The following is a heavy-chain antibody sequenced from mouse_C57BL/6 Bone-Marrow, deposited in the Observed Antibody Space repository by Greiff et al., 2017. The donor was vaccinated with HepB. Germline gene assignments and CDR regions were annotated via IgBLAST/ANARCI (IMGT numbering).Heavy chain of an antibody. CDR1: GYTFTSYW. J-gene: IGHJ3*01. CDR2: IDPSDSYT. V-gene: IGHV1-69*01. D-gene: IGHD2-4*01. CDR3: ARMGFYDYDEDWFAY. Sequence: QVQLQQHGAELVMPGASVKLSCKASGYTFTSYWMHWVKQRPGQGLEWIGEIDPSDSYTNYNQKFKGKSTLTVDKSSSTAYMQLSSLTSEDSAVYYCARMGFYDYDEDWFAYWGQGTLVTVSA.